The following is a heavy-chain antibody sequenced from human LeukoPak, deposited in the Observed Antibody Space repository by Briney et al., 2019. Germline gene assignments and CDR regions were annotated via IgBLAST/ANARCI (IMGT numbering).Heavy chain of an antibody. Sequence: PGGSLRLSCAASGFTFSSYWMHWVRQAPGKGLEWVSVISSGGSTYYAESVKGRFTLSRDNSKNTLYLQMNSLRVEDTAAYFCARGGDSSGSRRTACDIWGQGTMVTVSS. V-gene: IGHV3-53*05. CDR2: ISSGGST. D-gene: IGHD3-22*01. CDR3: ARGGDSSGSRRTACDI. CDR1: GFTFSSYW. J-gene: IGHJ3*02.